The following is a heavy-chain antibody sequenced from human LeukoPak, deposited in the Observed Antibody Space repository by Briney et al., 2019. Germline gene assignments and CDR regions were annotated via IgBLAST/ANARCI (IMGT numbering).Heavy chain of an antibody. D-gene: IGHD2-15*01. Sequence: ASVKASCKASGYTFTGYYMHWVRQAPGQGLEWMGWINPNSGGTNYAQKFQGRVTMTRDTSISTAYMELSRLRSDDTAVYYCARAGPLGGGSSLIDYWGQGTLVTVSS. CDR3: ARAGPLGGGSSLIDY. V-gene: IGHV1-2*02. CDR1: GYTFTGYY. J-gene: IGHJ4*02. CDR2: INPNSGGT.